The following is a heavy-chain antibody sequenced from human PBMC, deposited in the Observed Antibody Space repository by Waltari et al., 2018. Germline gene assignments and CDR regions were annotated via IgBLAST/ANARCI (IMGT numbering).Heavy chain of an antibody. CDR3: ARDQVGKGFDP. CDR2: VTYSGQT. J-gene: IGHJ5*02. CDR1: GGSISSSNYY. D-gene: IGHD7-27*01. V-gene: IGHV4-39*07. Sequence: QLQLQQSGPGLVTPSETLSLTCTVSGGSISSSNYYWGWIRQPPGKGLEWIGTVTYSGQTYHHPTLQGRVTISVDTSRNQFTLKLSSVTAADTAPYDCARDQVGKGFDPWGQGTLVTVSS.